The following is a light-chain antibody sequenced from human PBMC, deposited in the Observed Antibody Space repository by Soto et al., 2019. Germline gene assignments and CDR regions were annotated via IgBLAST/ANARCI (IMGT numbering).Light chain of an antibody. CDR2: WAS. CDR3: QQYYRTPHS. V-gene: IGKV4-1*01. Sequence: DIVMTQSPDSLAVSLGERATINCKSSQSVLYSSNNKNYLAWYQQKPRQPPKLLIYWASTRESGVPDRFSGSGSVTDFTLTISSLQAEDVAVYYCQQYYRTPHSFGQGTKLEIK. CDR1: QSVLYSSNNKNY. J-gene: IGKJ2*03.